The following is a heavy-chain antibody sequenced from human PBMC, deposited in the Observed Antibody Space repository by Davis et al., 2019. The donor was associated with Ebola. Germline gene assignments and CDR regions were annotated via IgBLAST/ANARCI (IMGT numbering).Heavy chain of an antibody. J-gene: IGHJ4*02. CDR1: GGSISSYY. CDR3: AREIHDFWSGPIDY. D-gene: IGHD3-3*01. CDR2: IYYSGST. V-gene: IGHV4-59*01. Sequence: MPSETLSLTCTVSGGSISSYYWSWIRQPPGKGLEWIGYIYYSGSTNYNPSLKSRVTISVDTSKNQFSLKLSSATAADTAVYYCAREIHDFWSGPIDYWGQGTLVTVSS.